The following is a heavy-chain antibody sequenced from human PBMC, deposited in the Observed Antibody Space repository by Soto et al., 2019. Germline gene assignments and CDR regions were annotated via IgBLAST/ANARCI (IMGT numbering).Heavy chain of an antibody. CDR3: AKESLAVAGSRFAY. Sequence: GGSLRHSCAASGCTCISFAMSWVRQAQGKGLEWVSAISGSGGGTYYADSVKGRFAISRDNSKNTLYLQMNSLRAEDTAVYYCAKESLAVAGSRFAYWGQGALVTVSS. CDR2: ISGSGGGT. CDR1: GCTCISFA. V-gene: IGHV3-23*01. J-gene: IGHJ4*02. D-gene: IGHD6-19*01.